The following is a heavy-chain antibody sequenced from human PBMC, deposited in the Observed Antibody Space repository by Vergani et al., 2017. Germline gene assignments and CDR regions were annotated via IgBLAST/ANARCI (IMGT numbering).Heavy chain of an antibody. D-gene: IGHD1-26*01. Sequence: QVQLQQWGAGLLKPSETLSLKCAVYGESFTNYYWSWIRQPPGKGLEWIGEINHSGSINYSPSLKSGVSISRDTSKNQFSLKLSSVTAADTAVYYRARRVVGVDDAFDIWGQGTMVTVSS. CDR1: GESFTNYY. CDR3: ARRVVGVDDAFDI. CDR2: INHSGSI. J-gene: IGHJ3*02. V-gene: IGHV4-34*02.